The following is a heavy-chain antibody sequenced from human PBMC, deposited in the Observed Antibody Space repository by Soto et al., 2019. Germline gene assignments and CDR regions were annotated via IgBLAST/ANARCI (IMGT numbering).Heavy chain of an antibody. CDR1: GGSISSYY. CDR3: ARLKTTYYDILTGSQPYGMDV. CDR2: IYYSGST. D-gene: IGHD3-9*01. Sequence: SETLSLTCTVSGGSISSYYWSWIRQPPGKGLEWIGYIYYSGSTNYNPSLKSRVTISVDTSKNQFSLKLSSVTAADTAVYYCARLKTTYYDILTGSQPYGMDVWGQGTTVTVSS. J-gene: IGHJ6*02. V-gene: IGHV4-59*01.